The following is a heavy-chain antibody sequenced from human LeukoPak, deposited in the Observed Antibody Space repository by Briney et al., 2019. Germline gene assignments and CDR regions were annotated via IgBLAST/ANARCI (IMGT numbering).Heavy chain of an antibody. CDR1: GYSFISYW. CDR3: VRRGNGYSDAFDI. D-gene: IGHD3-22*01. V-gene: IGHV5-51*01. CDR2: IYPGDSDT. Sequence: GDSLKISCKGSGYSFISYWIGWVRQMPGKGLEWMGIIYPGDSDTRYSPSFQGQVTISADKSISTAYLHWSSLKASDTAMYYCVRRGNGYSDAFDIWGQGTMVTVSS. J-gene: IGHJ3*02.